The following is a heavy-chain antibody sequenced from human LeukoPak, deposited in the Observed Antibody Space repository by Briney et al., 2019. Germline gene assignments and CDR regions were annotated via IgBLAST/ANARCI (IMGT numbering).Heavy chain of an antibody. J-gene: IGHJ4*02. CDR1: GGSFSGYY. CDR3: ARRPYRGALDY. D-gene: IGHD1-26*01. Sequence: SSETLSLTCAVYGGSFSGYYWSWIRQPPGKGLEWIGEINHSGSTNYNPSLKSRVTISVDTSKNQFSLKLSSVTAADTAVYYCARRPYRGALDYWGQGTLVTVSS. CDR2: INHSGST. V-gene: IGHV4-34*01.